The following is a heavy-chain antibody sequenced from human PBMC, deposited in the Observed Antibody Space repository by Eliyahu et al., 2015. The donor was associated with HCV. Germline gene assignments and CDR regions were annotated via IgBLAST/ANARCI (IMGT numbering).Heavy chain of an antibody. D-gene: IGHD5-12*01. CDR3: ARDIRGYTGYAAFDL. CDR2: IYSGGST. J-gene: IGHJ3*01. Sequence: EVQLVESGGGLVQPGGSLXLSCAASGXAXXPNYLSWVRQAPXKGLEWVSLIYSGGSTFYTDSVKGRFTISRDDSRNTVSLQMKSLRDEDTAVYYCARDIRGYTGYAAFDLWGQGTMVTVSS. V-gene: IGHV3-66*01. CDR1: GXAXXPNY.